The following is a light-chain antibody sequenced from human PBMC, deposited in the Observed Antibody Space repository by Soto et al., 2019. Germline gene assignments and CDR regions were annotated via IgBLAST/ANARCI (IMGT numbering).Light chain of an antibody. CDR3: QQYNIYQGT. V-gene: IGKV1-5*01. J-gene: IGKJ1*01. Sequence: DIQMTQSPSTLSASVGDSVTITCRASQSISSWLAWYQQRPGKAPKVLIYDASSLQSGVPSRFSGSGSGTEFTLTISSLQPDDFANYYFQQYNIYQGTFGQGTEVEIK. CDR2: DAS. CDR1: QSISSW.